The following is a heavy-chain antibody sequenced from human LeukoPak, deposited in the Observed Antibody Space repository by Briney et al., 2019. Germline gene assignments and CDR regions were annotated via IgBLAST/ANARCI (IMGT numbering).Heavy chain of an antibody. CDR1: GGSISSGSYY. D-gene: IGHD5-12*01. J-gene: IGHJ3*02. V-gene: IGHV4-61*02. CDR2: IYSSGST. Sequence: PSETLSLTCTVSGGSISSGSYYWSWIRQPAGKGLEYIGRIYSSGSTNYNPSLRSRLTISVDTSKNQFSLKLSSVTAADTAVYYCARVPRGYSGYDDAFDIWGQGTMVTVSS. CDR3: ARVPRGYSGYDDAFDI.